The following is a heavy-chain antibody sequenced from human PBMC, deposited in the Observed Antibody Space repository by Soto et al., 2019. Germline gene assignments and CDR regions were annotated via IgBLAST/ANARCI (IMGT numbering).Heavy chain of an antibody. CDR3: ARDFDADSRTDFDH. D-gene: IGHD4-17*01. Sequence: QVPLVESGGGLVKPGGSLRLSCATSGFIFSDYYMHWIRQAPGKGLEWISYISGNGRIIQYADSAKGRFTISRDNAQNSLYLQMNSLRAEDTALYFCARDFDADSRTDFDHWGQGTLVTVSS. CDR2: ISGNGRII. J-gene: IGHJ4*02. V-gene: IGHV3-11*01. CDR1: GFIFSDYY.